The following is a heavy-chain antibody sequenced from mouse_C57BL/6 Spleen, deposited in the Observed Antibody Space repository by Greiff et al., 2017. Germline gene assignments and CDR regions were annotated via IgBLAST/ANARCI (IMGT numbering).Heavy chain of an antibody. CDR1: GYSFTDYN. Sequence: VHVKQSGPELVKPGASVKISCKASGYSFTDYNMNWVKQSNGKSLEWIGVINPNYGTTSYNQKFKGKATLTVDQSSSTAYMQLNSLTSEDSAVYYCAIGDYYAMDDWGQGTSVTVAS. CDR2: INPNYGTT. J-gene: IGHJ4*01. V-gene: IGHV1-39*01. D-gene: IGHD3-3*01. CDR3: AIGDYYAMDD.